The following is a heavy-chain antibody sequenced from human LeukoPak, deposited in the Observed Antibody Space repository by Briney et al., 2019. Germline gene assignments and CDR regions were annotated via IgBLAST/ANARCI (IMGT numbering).Heavy chain of an antibody. CDR3: ARGRGIAVAGLVDY. CDR1: GVSISSSSYH. CDR2: IYYSGIT. V-gene: IGHV4-39*07. J-gene: IGHJ4*02. Sequence: SSETLSLTCTVSGVSISSSSYHWGWIRQPPGKGLEWIGTIYYSGITYYNPSLKSRVTISVDTSKNQFSLKLSSVTAADTAVYYCARGRGIAVAGLVDYWGQGTLATVSS. D-gene: IGHD6-19*01.